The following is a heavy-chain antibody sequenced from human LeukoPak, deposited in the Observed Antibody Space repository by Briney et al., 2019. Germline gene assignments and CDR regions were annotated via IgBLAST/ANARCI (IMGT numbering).Heavy chain of an antibody. J-gene: IGHJ4*02. D-gene: IGHD3-22*01. CDR3: ARDDSTRDDSGGYHY. CDR2: IHMSGST. CDR1: GDSINSYH. V-gene: IGHV4-4*07. Sequence: SETLSLTCTVSGDSINSYHWSWIRQPAGKGLEWIGRIHMSGSTNYNPSLRSRVAISMDNSKNQFSLKLRSVTAADTAVYYCARDDSTRDDSGGYHYWGQGTLVTISS.